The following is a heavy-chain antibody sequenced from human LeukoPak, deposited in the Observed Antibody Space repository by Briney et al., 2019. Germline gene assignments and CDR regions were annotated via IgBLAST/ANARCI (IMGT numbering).Heavy chain of an antibody. Sequence: GGSLRLSCSASGFVFSDYAMHWARQAPGKGLEYLSGISGNGVATYYVDSVQGRFTVSRDNSKTTLYLQINSLRREDTAFYYCIKDRGSSGWDFDSWGLGTLLTVSS. CDR3: IKDRGSSGWDFDS. V-gene: IGHV3-64D*06. D-gene: IGHD6-19*01. CDR2: ISGNGVAT. J-gene: IGHJ4*02. CDR1: GFVFSDYA.